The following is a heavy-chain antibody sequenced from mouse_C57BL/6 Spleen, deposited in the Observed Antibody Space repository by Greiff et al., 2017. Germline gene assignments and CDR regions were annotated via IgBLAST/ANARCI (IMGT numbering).Heavy chain of an antibody. D-gene: IGHD1-3*01. CDR2: IYPGGGYT. V-gene: IGHV1-63*01. CDR3: ARSELYYAMDY. Sequence: VKLQESGAELVRPGTSVKLSCKASGYTFTNYWIGWAKQRPGHGLEWIGDIYPGGGYTNYKEKINGNTSLTADKSSSTDLMQFSSLTSEDAAIYYCARSELYYAMDYWGQGTSVTVSS. J-gene: IGHJ4*01. CDR1: GYTFTNYW.